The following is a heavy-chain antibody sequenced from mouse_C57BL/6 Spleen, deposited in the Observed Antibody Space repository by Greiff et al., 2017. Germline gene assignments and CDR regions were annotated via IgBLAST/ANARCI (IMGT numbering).Heavy chain of an antibody. V-gene: IGHV3-6*01. D-gene: IGHD1-1*01. CDR3: ARINVWGNPLILLAMDY. CDR2: ISYDGSN. CDR1: GYSITSGYY. J-gene: IGHJ4*01. Sequence: EVQLQESGPGLVKPSQSLSLTCSVTGYSITSGYYWNWIRQFPGNKLEWMGYISYDGSNNYNPSLKNRISITRDTSKNQFFLKLNSVTTEDTATYYCARINVWGNPLILLAMDYWGQGTSVTVSS.